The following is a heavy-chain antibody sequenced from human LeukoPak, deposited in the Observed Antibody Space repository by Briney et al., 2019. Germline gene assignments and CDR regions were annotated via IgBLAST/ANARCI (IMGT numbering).Heavy chain of an antibody. J-gene: IGHJ4*02. Sequence: GGSLRLSCAASGFTVSAYWMSWVRQAPGEGLEWVATINQDGSDTFYVDSVKGRFTISTDNSKNSLYLQMTSLRAEDTAVYYCAKGTLEYWGQGTLVSVSS. CDR3: AKGTLEY. CDR1: GFTVSAYW. V-gene: IGHV3-7*01. CDR2: INQDGSDT.